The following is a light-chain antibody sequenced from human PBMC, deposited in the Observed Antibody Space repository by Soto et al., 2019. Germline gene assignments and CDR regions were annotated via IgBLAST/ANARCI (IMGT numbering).Light chain of an antibody. Sequence: TQSPDFLSGSQAERAPLSCRASQTVDTLSAWYQHKPGQAPRLLIYRASTRATGIPARFSGSGSGTEFTLTISSLQSEDFAVYYCQQYNNWPTFGRGTKVDI. CDR3: QQYNNWPT. CDR2: RAS. J-gene: IGKJ1*01. CDR1: QTVDTL. V-gene: IGKV3-15*01.